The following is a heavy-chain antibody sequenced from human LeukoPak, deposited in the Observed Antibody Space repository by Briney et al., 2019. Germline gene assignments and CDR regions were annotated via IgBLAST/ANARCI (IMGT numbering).Heavy chain of an antibody. D-gene: IGHD3-9*01. Sequence: GGSLRLSCAASGFTFSSYAMSWVRQAPGKGLEWVSAISGSGGSTYYADSVKGRFTISRDNFKNTLYLQMNSLRAEDTAVYYCAKVRYFDWLHTWGQGTLVTVSS. CDR1: GFTFSSYA. CDR2: ISGSGGST. CDR3: AKVRYFDWLHT. V-gene: IGHV3-23*01. J-gene: IGHJ5*02.